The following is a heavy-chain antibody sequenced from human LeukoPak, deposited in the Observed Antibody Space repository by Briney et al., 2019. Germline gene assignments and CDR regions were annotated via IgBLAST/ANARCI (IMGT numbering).Heavy chain of an antibody. CDR1: GYTFTGYY. V-gene: IGHV1-2*02. D-gene: IGHD4-11*01. Sequence: ASVKVSCKASGYTFTGYYMHWVRQAPGQGLEWMGWINPNSGGTNYAQKFQGRVTMTRDTSISTAYMELSRLRYDDTAVYYCARDHHYSNYALDYWGQGTLVTVSS. CDR3: ARDHHYSNYALDY. J-gene: IGHJ4*02. CDR2: INPNSGGT.